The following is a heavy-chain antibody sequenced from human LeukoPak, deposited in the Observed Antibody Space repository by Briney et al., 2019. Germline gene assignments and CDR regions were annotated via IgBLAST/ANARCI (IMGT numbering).Heavy chain of an antibody. J-gene: IGHJ4*02. CDR3: ASFWSAATGNQWKY. V-gene: IGHV3-74*01. D-gene: IGHD6-13*01. Sequence: SGGSLRLSCAASGFTFDNYWMHWVRQAPGKGLVWVSCINNDGSHTFYADSVKGRFTISRDNAKNTLYLQMNSLRVEDTAMYYCASFWSAATGNQWKYWGQGTLVTVSS. CDR1: GFTFDNYW. CDR2: INNDGSHT.